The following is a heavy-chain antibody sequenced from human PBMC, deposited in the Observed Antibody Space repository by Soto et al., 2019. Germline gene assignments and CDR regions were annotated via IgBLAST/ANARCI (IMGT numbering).Heavy chain of an antibody. CDR1: GGSFSGYY. V-gene: IGHV4-34*01. D-gene: IGHD3-9*01. CDR2: INHSGST. CDR3: ARARGILTGSTFDY. Sequence: SSETLSLTCAVYGGSFSGYYWSWIRQPPGKGLEWIGEINHSGSTNYNPSLKSRVTISVDTSKNQFSLKLSSVTAADTAVYYCARARGILTGSTFDYWGQGTLVTVSS. J-gene: IGHJ4*02.